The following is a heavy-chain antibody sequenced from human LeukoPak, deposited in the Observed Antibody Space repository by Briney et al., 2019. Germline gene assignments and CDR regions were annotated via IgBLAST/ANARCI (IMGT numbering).Heavy chain of an antibody. CDR3: ARGPYYYDSSGYYPPGPQKD. D-gene: IGHD3-22*01. J-gene: IGHJ4*02. CDR1: GGSISSYY. CDR2: IYYSGST. V-gene: IGHV4-59*01. Sequence: SETLSLTCTVSGGSISSYYWSWIRQPPGKGLEWIGYIYYSGSTNYNPSLKSRVTIPVDTSKNQFSLKLSSVTAADTAVYYCARGPYYYDSSGYYPPGPQKDWGQGTLVTVSS.